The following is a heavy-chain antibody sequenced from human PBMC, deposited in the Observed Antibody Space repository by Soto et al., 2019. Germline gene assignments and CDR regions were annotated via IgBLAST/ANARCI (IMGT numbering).Heavy chain of an antibody. CDR3: TKSSGGSSSVGMDY. J-gene: IGHJ4*02. D-gene: IGHD6-6*01. V-gene: IGHV3-30*04. Sequence: PGWSLRLSCSGSGFIFKKYALNWVRQAPGKGLEWVASITRDGYNKYYADSVKGRFTISRDNSRDTLSLQMTALTIEDSSVYYCTKSSGGSSSVGMDYWGQGTRVTVSS. CDR1: GFIFKKYA. CDR2: ITRDGYNK.